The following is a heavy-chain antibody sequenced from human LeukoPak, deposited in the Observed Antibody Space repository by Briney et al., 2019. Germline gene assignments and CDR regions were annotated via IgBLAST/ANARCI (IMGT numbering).Heavy chain of an antibody. Sequence: PGGSLRLSCAASGFAFSDYYMSWIRQAPGKGLEWVSSISSSSSYIYYADSVKGRFTISRDNAKNSLYLQMNSLRAEDTAVYYCARAGYCSSTSCYARGAFDIWGQGTMVTVSS. CDR3: ARAGYCSSTSCYARGAFDI. J-gene: IGHJ3*02. V-gene: IGHV3-11*06. CDR1: GFAFSDYY. CDR2: ISSSSSYI. D-gene: IGHD2-2*01.